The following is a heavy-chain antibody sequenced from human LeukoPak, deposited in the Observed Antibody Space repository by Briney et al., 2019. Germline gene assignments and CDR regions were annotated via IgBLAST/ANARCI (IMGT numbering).Heavy chain of an antibody. CDR1: GFTFNDYY. CDR3: AREKAYYESGGYFRFDP. D-gene: IGHD3-22*01. CDR2: ISGNGRNV. J-gene: IGHJ5*02. Sequence: GGSLRLSCVASGFTFNDYYMSWIRQAPGKGLEWVAYISGNGRNVYYADSVQGRFTISRDNRKKSVFLEMNTLRAEDTAVYYCAREKAYYESGGYFRFDPWGQGTLVTVSS. V-gene: IGHV3-11*04.